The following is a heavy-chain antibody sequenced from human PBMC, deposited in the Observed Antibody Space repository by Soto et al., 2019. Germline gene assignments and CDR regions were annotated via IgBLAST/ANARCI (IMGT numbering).Heavy chain of an antibody. V-gene: IGHV4-38-2*01. CDR3: ARGWGTGFYQLDS. D-gene: IGHD2-2*01. Sequence: SETLSLTCAVSGYSISTGFNWACIRQPPGKGLGWIGSIYHSGSTYYNLSLKSRVTISSDTSKNQISLKLSSVTAADTALYYCARGWGTGFYQLDSWGQGTLVTVSS. J-gene: IGHJ4*02. CDR2: IYHSGST. CDR1: GYSISTGFN.